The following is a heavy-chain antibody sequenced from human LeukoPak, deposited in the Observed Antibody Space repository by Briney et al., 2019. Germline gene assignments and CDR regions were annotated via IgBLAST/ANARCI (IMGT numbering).Heavy chain of an antibody. D-gene: IGHD6-13*01. CDR2: INWSSDRI. J-gene: IGHJ6*03. CDR3: AKGGIHRGYYYYYMDV. V-gene: IGHV3-9*01. CDR1: GFTFDDYA. Sequence: GGSLRLSCAASGFTFDDYAMHWVRQAPGKGLEWVSGINWSSDRIGYADSVKGRFTISRDNAKKSLYLQMNSLRAEDTALYYCAKGGIHRGYYYYYMDVWGKGTTVTISS.